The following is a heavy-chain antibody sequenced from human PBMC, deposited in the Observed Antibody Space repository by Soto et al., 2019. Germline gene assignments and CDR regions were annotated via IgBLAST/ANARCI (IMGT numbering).Heavy chain of an antibody. J-gene: IGHJ6*02. CDR1: GGSISSSGYY. CDR2: IYYSGNT. CDR3: TCMDV. Sequence: SETPSLTCIVSGGSISSSGYYWGWIRQPPGKGLEWIGTIYYSGNTYYNPSLKSRVTISVDTSKNQFSLNLSSVTAADTAVYYCTCMDVWGQGTTVTVSS. V-gene: IGHV4-39*05.